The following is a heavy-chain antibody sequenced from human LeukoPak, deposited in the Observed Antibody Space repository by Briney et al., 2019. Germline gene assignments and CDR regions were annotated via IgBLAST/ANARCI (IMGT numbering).Heavy chain of an antibody. J-gene: IGHJ4*02. CDR3: AREANCGDYLFDY. Sequence: GGSLRLSCAASGFTFSSYGMHWVRQAPGKGLEGVAFIRYDGSNKYYTDSVKGRFTISRDNSKNTLYLQMNSLRAEDTAVYYCAREANCGDYLFDYWGQGTLVTVSS. D-gene: IGHD4-17*01. CDR1: GFTFSSYG. CDR2: IRYDGSNK. V-gene: IGHV3-30*02.